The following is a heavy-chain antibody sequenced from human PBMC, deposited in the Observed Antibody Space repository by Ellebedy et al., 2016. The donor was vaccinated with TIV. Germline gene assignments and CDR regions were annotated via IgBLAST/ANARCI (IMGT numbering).Heavy chain of an antibody. J-gene: IGHJ5*02. Sequence: PGGSLRLSCVASGFTFSNYNMNWVRQSPGKGLEWVSSIRSTGSDNYYAESVKGRFTISRDNSKNTLYLQMNSLRAEDTAMYYCARSNGIAVWWFDPWGQGTLVTVSS. V-gene: IGHV3-21*01. CDR1: GFTFSNYN. CDR2: IRSTGSDN. D-gene: IGHD6-19*01. CDR3: ARSNGIAVWWFDP.